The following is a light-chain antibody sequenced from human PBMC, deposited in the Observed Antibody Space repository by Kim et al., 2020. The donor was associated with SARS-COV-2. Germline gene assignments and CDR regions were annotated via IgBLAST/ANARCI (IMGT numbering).Light chain of an antibody. J-gene: IGLJ1*01. CDR3: AAWDDSLRGGV. Sequence: QPVLTQPPSASGTPGQRVTISCSGSSSNIGSNYVYWYQQLPGTAPKLLIYRNNQRPSGVPDRFSGSKSGTSASLAISGLRSEDEADYYCAAWDDSLRGGVFGTGTKVTVL. CDR2: RNN. CDR1: SSNIGSNY. V-gene: IGLV1-47*01.